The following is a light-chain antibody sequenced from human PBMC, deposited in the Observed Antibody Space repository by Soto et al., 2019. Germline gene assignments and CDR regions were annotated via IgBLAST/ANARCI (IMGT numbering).Light chain of an antibody. V-gene: IGLV1-44*01. Sequence: QSALTQPPSLSGTPGQRVTISCSGSSSNIAGNTVHWYQHLPGTAPKLLIYINDQRPSGVPGRFSASTSGTSASLAISGLQSDDEADYYCATWDDDLNAAVFGGGTQLTSS. J-gene: IGLJ7*01. CDR1: SSNIAGNT. CDR2: IND. CDR3: ATWDDDLNAAV.